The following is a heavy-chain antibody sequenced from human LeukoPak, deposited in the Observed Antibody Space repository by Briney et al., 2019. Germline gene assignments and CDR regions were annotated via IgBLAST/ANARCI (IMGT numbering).Heavy chain of an antibody. CDR3: ARDFNVEMATSDAFDI. V-gene: IGHV4-34*01. CDR2: INHSGST. J-gene: IGHJ3*02. Sequence: SETLSLTCAVYGGSFSGYYWSWIRQPPGKGLERIGEINHSGSTNYNPSLKSRVTISVDTSKNQFSLKLSSVTAADTAVYYCARDFNVEMATSDAFDIWGQGTMVTVSS. CDR1: GGSFSGYY. D-gene: IGHD5-24*01.